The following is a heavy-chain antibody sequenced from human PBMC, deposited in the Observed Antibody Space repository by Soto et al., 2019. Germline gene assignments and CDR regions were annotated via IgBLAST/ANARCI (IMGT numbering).Heavy chain of an antibody. CDR3: TRLAPDLYCSSTSCYASSMDV. Sequence: GGSLRLSCAASGFTFSGSAMHWVRQASGKGLEWVGRIRSKANSYATAYAASVKGRFTISRDDSKNTAYLQMNSLKTEDTAVYYCTRLAPDLYCSSTSCYASSMDVWGQGTTVTVSS. J-gene: IGHJ6*02. CDR2: IRSKANSYAT. V-gene: IGHV3-73*01. CDR1: GFTFSGSA. D-gene: IGHD2-2*01.